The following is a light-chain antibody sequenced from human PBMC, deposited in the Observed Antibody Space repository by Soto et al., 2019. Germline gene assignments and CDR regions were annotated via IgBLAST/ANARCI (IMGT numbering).Light chain of an antibody. CDR3: SSYTTSNTRQIV. J-gene: IGLJ1*01. CDR2: DVT. V-gene: IGLV2-14*03. CDR1: SSDVGGYNY. Sequence: QSVLTQPASVSGSPGQSITISCTGTSSDVGGYNYVSWYQHHPGKAPKLIIYDVTNPHSWVSNPFSGSKSGNTASLTISGLLPEDEADYYCSSYTTSNTRQIVFGTGTKLTVL.